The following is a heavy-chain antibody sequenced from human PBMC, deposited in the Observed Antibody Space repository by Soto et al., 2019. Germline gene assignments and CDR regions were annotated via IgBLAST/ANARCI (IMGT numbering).Heavy chain of an antibody. V-gene: IGHV3-53*01. Sequence: DVQLVESGGGLIQPGESLRLSCAAFGLTISGKKYVAWVRQAPGQGLEWVSALYDVAGSFYADSVKGRFTTSSDSSKTTVYLQMNDLRPDDTAVYYCATWHEREHAYDVWGQGTTVTVSS. CDR3: ATWHEREHAYDV. D-gene: IGHD1-1*01. CDR1: GLTISGKKY. J-gene: IGHJ3*01. CDR2: LYDVAGS.